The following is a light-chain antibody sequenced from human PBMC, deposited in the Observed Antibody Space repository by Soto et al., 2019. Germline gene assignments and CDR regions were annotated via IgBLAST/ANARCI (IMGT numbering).Light chain of an antibody. Sequence: IVMTQSPATLSVSPGERATLSYSASQSVSSNLAWYQQKPGQAPRLLIYGASTRATGIPARFSGSGSGTEFTLTICSLQSEDFAVYYCQQYNNWPRLTFGGGTKVDIK. CDR1: QSVSSN. J-gene: IGKJ4*01. CDR3: QQYNNWPRLT. CDR2: GAS. V-gene: IGKV3-15*01.